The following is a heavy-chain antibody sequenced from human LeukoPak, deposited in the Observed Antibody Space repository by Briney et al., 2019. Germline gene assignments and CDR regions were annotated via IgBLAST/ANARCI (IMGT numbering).Heavy chain of an antibody. CDR2: ISANSGKT. CDR3: AKVAGDRMDH. CDR1: GYTFATYG. D-gene: IGHD6-13*01. Sequence: ASVKVSCKASGYTFATYGFCWVRQAPGHGLEWMGWISANSGKTDYAQKFQGRVTMTTDTSTTTACMELRSLRPDDTALYFCAKVAGDRMDHWGQGTLLTVSS. J-gene: IGHJ4*02. V-gene: IGHV1-18*01.